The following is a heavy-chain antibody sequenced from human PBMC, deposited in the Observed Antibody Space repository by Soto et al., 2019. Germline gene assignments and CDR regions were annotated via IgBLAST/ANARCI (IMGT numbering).Heavy chain of an antibody. V-gene: IGHV4-38-2*01. J-gene: IGHJ5*02. CDR2: SYHGGST. D-gene: IGHD3-22*01. CDR1: GFSISSGYY. Sequence: SETLSLACAVSGFSISSGYYWGGLPQPTGKGLEWIGRSYHGGSTYYNQSLNGRVTLSIDITNTHISLILNSVTAADTAVYYGARVGPWGPYYYDSSPYTFENWFDPWGQGTLVTVSS. CDR3: ARVGPWGPYYYDSSPYTFENWFDP.